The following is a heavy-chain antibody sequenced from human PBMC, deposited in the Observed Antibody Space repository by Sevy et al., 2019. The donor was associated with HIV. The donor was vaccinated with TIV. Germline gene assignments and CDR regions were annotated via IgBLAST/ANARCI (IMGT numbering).Heavy chain of an antibody. V-gene: IGHV4-59*01. CDR3: ARRTSIAAAGVYYYYGMDV. J-gene: IGHJ6*02. CDR1: GGSISSYY. Sequence: SETLSLTCTVSGGSISSYYWSWIRQPPGKGLEWIGYIYYSGSTNYNPSLKSRVTISVDTSKNQFSLKLSSVTAADTAVYYCARRTSIAAAGVYYYYGMDVWGQGTTVTVSS. D-gene: IGHD6-13*01. CDR2: IYYSGST.